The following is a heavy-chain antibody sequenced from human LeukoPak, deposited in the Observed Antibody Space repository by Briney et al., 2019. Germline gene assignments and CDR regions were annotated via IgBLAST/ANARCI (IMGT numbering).Heavy chain of an antibody. D-gene: IGHD2-21*02. V-gene: IGHV1-18*01. CDR1: GYTFTSYG. Sequence: ASVKVSCKASGYTFTSYGISWVRQAPGQGLEWMGWISAYNGNINYAQKLQGRVTMTTDTSTSTAYMELRSLRSDDTAVYYCARVHIVVVTAIGFDYWGQGTLVTVSS. CDR2: ISAYNGNI. J-gene: IGHJ4*02. CDR3: ARVHIVVVTAIGFDY.